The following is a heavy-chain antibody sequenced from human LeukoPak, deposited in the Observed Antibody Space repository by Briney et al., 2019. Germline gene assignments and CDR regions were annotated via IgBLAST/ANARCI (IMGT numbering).Heavy chain of an antibody. CDR3: ARGYFPYMDV. D-gene: IGHD1-1*01. V-gene: IGHV4-59*01. J-gene: IGHJ6*03. Sequence: TSETLSLTCTVSGDSISSYYWSWIRQPPGKGLEWIGHIYYSGNTNYNPSLKSRVTISIDTSKNQFSLKLSSVTAADTAVYYCARGYFPYMDVWGKGTTVTVSS. CDR1: GDSISSYY. CDR2: IYYSGNT.